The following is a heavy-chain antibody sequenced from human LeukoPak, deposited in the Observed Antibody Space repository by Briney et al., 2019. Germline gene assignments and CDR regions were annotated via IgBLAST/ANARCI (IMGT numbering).Heavy chain of an antibody. V-gene: IGHV3-11*04. D-gene: IGHD3-10*01. CDR2: ISSSVSTI. J-gene: IGHJ6*04. CDR1: GFTLSDYY. Sequence: GGSLRLSCAASGFTLSDYYMSWIRQAPGKGLEWVSYISSSVSTIYYADSVKGRFTISRDNAKNSLFLQMNSLRAEDTAVYYCARGRSGSYYKDVDVWGKGTTVTVSS. CDR3: ARGRSGSYYKDVDV.